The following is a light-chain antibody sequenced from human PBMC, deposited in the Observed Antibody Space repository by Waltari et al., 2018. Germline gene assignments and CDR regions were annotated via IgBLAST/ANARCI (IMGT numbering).Light chain of an antibody. Sequence: SFQRTQTPSASVSPGEPASISCPGETWGGEYVAWYQHKPGQSPVLLIYQDNMRPSGIPERFSGSNSGNTATLTISGTQAMDEADYYCQAWHTSTFVLFGGGTKLTVL. J-gene: IGLJ2*01. CDR1: TWGGEY. CDR2: QDN. V-gene: IGLV3-1*01. CDR3: QAWHTSTFVL.